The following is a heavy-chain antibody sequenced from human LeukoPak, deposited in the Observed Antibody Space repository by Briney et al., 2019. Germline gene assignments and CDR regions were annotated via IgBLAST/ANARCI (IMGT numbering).Heavy chain of an antibody. CDR1: GGSISSSSYY. V-gene: IGHV4-39*01. CDR3: ARHGSVWGPHSLDL. CDR2: IYYSGST. J-gene: IGHJ2*01. D-gene: IGHD7-27*01. Sequence: PSETLSLTCTVSGGSISSSSYYWGWIRQPPGKGLDWIGSIYYSGSTYYNPSLKSRVTISVDTSKNQFSLKLSSVTAADTAVYYCARHGSVWGPHSLDLWGRGTLVTVSS.